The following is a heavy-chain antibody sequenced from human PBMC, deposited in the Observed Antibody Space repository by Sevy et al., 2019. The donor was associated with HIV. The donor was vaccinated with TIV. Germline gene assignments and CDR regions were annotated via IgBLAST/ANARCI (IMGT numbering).Heavy chain of an antibody. CDR1: GFTFDDYA. CDR3: AKDMKSSSWYRFDP. CDR2: ISWNSGSI. Sequence: SLKISCAASGFTFDDYAMHWVRQAPGKGLEWVSGISWNSGSIGYADSVKGRFSISRDNAKNSLHLQMNSLRAEDTAFYYCAKDMKSSSWYRFDPWGQGTLVTVSS. D-gene: IGHD6-13*01. J-gene: IGHJ5*02. V-gene: IGHV3-9*01.